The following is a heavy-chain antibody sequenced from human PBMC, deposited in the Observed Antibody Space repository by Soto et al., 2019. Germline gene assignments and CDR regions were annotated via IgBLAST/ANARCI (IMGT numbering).Heavy chain of an antibody. V-gene: IGHV4-59*08. CDR1: GGYISSYY. CDR2: IYYSGST. CDR3: ARLYNWFDP. Sequence: SETLSLTCTVSGGYISSYYWSWIRQPPGKGLEWIGYIYYSGSTNYNPSLKSRVTISVDTSKNQFSLKLSSVTAADTAVYYCARLYNWFDPWGQGTLVTVSS. J-gene: IGHJ5*02.